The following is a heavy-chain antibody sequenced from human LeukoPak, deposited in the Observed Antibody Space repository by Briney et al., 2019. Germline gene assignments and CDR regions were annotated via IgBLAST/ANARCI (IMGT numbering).Heavy chain of an antibody. V-gene: IGHV3-30*03. Sequence: GGSLRLSCAASGFTFSSYGMHWVRQAPGKGLEWVAVISYDGNNKYYPDSVKGRFTISRDNSKNTLYLQMNSLRAEDTAVYYCAQPQGRLRLGELSSFDYWGQGTLVTVSS. D-gene: IGHD3-16*02. CDR3: AQPQGRLRLGELSSFDY. J-gene: IGHJ4*02. CDR2: ISYDGNNK. CDR1: GFTFSSYG.